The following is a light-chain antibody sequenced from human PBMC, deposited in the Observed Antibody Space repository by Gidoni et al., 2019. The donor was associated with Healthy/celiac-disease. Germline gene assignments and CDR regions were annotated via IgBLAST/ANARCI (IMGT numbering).Light chain of an antibody. CDR1: QSVSSN. Sequence: EIVMTQSPATLSVSPGERATLSCRASQSVSSNLAWYQQKPGQDPRLLIYGASTRATGIPARFSVSGSGTEFTLTISSLQSEDFAVYYCQQYNNWPPLTFGGGTKVEIK. J-gene: IGKJ4*01. CDR3: QQYNNWPPLT. V-gene: IGKV3-15*01. CDR2: GAS.